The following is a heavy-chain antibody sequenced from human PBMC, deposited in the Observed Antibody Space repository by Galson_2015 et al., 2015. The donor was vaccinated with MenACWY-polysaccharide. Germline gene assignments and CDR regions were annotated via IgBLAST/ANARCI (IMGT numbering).Heavy chain of an antibody. CDR3: ARPGYCGSTTGPGHMDV. V-gene: IGHV4-34*01. Sequence: SETLSLTCAVYGESFSNSYWNWIRQAPGKGLEWIGEIDFRGRTRYNPSLKSRVTISVDTSKNQFSLHVRSVTAADTAVYFCARPGYCGSTTGPGHMDVGGQGTRSPSP. CDR1: GESFSNSY. D-gene: IGHD2-2*01. J-gene: IGHJ6*02. CDR2: IDFRGRT.